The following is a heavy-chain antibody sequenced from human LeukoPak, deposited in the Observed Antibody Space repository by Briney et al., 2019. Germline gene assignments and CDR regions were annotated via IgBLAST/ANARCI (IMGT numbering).Heavy chain of an antibody. CDR2: IYLGDSDA. V-gene: IGHV5-51*01. D-gene: IGHD3-3*01. J-gene: IGHJ6*02. CDR3: ARRAYYTYSLDV. CDR1: GFLFNTYW. Sequence: GNSLEISFKTPGFLFNTYWIAWVRPKPGKGLEYMGVIYLGDSDAKYSPSFQGQVTFSVDRSITTAYLQLNSLQASDTAIYYCARRAYYTYSLDVWGQGTTVTVSS.